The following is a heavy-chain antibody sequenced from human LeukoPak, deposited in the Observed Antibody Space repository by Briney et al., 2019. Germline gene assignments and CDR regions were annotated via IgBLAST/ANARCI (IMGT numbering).Heavy chain of an antibody. Sequence: GGSLRLSCAASGFTFSSYAMNWVRQAPGKGLEWVSVISSSGGTTYYSDSVKGRFIISRDNSKNTLCLQMNSLRAEDTAVYYCAKAGIAVPATPEYCGQGTQVTVSS. CDR2: ISSSGGTT. CDR1: GFTFSSYA. CDR3: AKAGIAVPATPEY. J-gene: IGHJ4*02. D-gene: IGHD6-19*01. V-gene: IGHV3-23*01.